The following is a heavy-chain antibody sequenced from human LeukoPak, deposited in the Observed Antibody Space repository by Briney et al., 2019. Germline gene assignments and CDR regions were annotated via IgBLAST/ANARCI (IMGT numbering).Heavy chain of an antibody. J-gene: IGHJ3*02. V-gene: IGHV3-30-3*01. CDR2: ISYDGSNK. D-gene: IGHD5-24*01. CDR3: ARDLDDYQGAFDI. Sequence: GGSLRLSCAASGFTFSSYAMHWVRQAPGKGLEWVAVISYDGSNKYYADSVKGRFTISRDNSKNTLYLQMNSLRAEDTAVYYCARDLDDYQGAFDIWGQGTMVTVSS. CDR1: GFTFSSYA.